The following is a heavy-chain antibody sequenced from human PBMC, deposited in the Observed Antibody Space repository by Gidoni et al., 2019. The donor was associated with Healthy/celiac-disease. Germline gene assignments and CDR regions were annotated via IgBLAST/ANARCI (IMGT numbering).Heavy chain of an antibody. D-gene: IGHD6-19*01. V-gene: IGHV4-4*02. Sequence: QLQLQESGPGLVKHSGTLSLTCAVSGGSTSSSNWWSWVRQPPGKGLEWIGEIYHSGSPNYNPSLKSRVTISVDKSKNQFSLKLSSVTAADTAVYYCARGGSIAVAGTGDYWGQGTLVTVSS. CDR3: ARGGSIAVAGTGDY. CDR1: GGSTSSSNW. J-gene: IGHJ4*02. CDR2: IYHSGSP.